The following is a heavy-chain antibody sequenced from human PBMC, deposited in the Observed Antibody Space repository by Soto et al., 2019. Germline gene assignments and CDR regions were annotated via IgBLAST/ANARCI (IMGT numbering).Heavy chain of an antibody. D-gene: IGHD3-9*01. V-gene: IGHV3-30*18. CDR1: GFTFSSYG. CDR2: ISYDGSNK. J-gene: IGHJ4*02. Sequence: QVQLVESGGGVVQPGRSLRLSCAASGFTFSSYGMHWVRQAPGKGLEWVAVISYDGSNKYYADSVKGRFTISRDNSKNTLYLQMNSLRAEDTAVYYCAKAPYYDILTGSDYFDYWGQGTLVTVSS. CDR3: AKAPYYDILTGSDYFDY.